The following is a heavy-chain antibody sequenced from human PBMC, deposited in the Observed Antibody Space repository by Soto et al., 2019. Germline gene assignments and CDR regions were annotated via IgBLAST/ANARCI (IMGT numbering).Heavy chain of an antibody. D-gene: IGHD6-13*01. CDR1: GFTFRSFA. J-gene: IGHJ4*02. V-gene: IGHV3-23*01. CDR3: ATGMAAAGTGDH. Sequence: EVQLLESGGGLVQPGGSLRLSCAASGFTFRSFAMTWVRQAPGTGLEWVSSISGSGDGTYYTDSVKGRFTVSRDNSKNTLFLQLNNLRVDDTALYFCATGMAAAGTGDHWGQGTPVTVCS. CDR2: ISGSGDGT.